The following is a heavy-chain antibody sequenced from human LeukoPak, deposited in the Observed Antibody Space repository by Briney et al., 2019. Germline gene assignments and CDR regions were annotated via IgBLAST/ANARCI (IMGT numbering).Heavy chain of an antibody. D-gene: IGHD3-22*01. J-gene: IGHJ4*02. CDR1: GGSIRSYH. CDR2: IYTSGST. Sequence: PSETLSLTCTVSGGSIRSYHWSWIRQPPGKRLEWIRYIYTSGSTNYNPSLKSRVTMSVDTSKNQFSLKLSSVTAADTAVYYCARDSAYYYDSSGLDYWGQGTLVTVSS. V-gene: IGHV4-4*08. CDR3: ARDSAYYYDSSGLDY.